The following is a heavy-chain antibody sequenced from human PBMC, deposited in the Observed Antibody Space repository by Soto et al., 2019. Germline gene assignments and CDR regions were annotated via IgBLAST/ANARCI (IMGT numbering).Heavy chain of an antibody. CDR3: ARDEGREREVMEWLLDPNYYYYGMDV. CDR1: GFTFSSYS. V-gene: IGHV3-21*01. D-gene: IGHD3-3*01. Sequence: GGSLRLSCAASGFTFSSYSMNWVRQAPGKGLEWVSSISSSSSYIYYADSVKGRFTISRDNAKNSLYLQMNSLRAEDTAVYYCARDEGREREVMEWLLDPNYYYYGMDVWGQGTTVTVSS. CDR2: ISSSSSYI. J-gene: IGHJ6*02.